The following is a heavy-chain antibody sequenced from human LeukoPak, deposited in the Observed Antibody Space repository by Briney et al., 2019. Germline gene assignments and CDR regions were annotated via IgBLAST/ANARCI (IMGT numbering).Heavy chain of an antibody. CDR1: GGSISSSSYY. CDR2: IYYSGST. J-gene: IGHJ4*02. CDR3: ARGYDRAYYFDY. D-gene: IGHD5-12*01. V-gene: IGHV4-39*01. Sequence: SETLSLTCTVSGGSISSSSYYWGWIRQPPGKGLEWIGSIYYSGSTYYNPSLKSRVTISVDTSKNQFSLKLSSVTAADTAVYYCARGYDRAYYFDYWGQGTLVTVSS.